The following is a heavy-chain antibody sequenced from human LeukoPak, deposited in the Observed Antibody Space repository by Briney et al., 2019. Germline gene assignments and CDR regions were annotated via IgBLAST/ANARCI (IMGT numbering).Heavy chain of an antibody. Sequence: PGGSLRLSCAASGFTFSSYAMPWVRQAPGKGLEWVAVISYDGSNKYYADSVKGRFTISRDNSKNTLYLQMNSLRAEDTAVYYCASYPMGGVPYYYYGMDVWGQGTTVTVSS. CDR1: GFTFSSYA. CDR2: ISYDGSNK. J-gene: IGHJ6*02. CDR3: ASYPMGGVPYYYYGMDV. V-gene: IGHV3-30-3*01. D-gene: IGHD3-16*01.